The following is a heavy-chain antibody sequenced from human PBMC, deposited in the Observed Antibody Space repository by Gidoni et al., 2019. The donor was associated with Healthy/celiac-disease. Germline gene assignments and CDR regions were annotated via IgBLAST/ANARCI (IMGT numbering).Heavy chain of an antibody. Sequence: EVQLVESGGGLVKPGGSLRLSCAASGFTFSSYSMNWVRQAPGKGLEWVSSISSSSSYIYYADSVKGRFTISRDNAKNSLYLQMNSLRAEDTAVYYCARGISSGSYFFDYWGQGTLVTVSS. CDR3: ARGISSGSYFFDY. J-gene: IGHJ4*02. V-gene: IGHV3-21*01. D-gene: IGHD1-26*01. CDR1: GFTFSSYS. CDR2: ISSSSSYI.